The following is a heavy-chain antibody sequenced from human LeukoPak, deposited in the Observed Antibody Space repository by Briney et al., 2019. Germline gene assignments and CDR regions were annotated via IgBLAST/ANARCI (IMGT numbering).Heavy chain of an antibody. Sequence: SETLSLTXAVYGGSFSGYYWSWICQPPGKGLEWIGEINHSGSTNYNPSLKSRVTISVDTSKNQFSLKLSSVTAADTAVYYCARDRGSSSKGLGGYWGQGTLVTVSS. J-gene: IGHJ4*02. V-gene: IGHV4-34*01. CDR2: INHSGST. CDR3: ARDRGSSSKGLGGY. CDR1: GGSFSGYY. D-gene: IGHD6-6*01.